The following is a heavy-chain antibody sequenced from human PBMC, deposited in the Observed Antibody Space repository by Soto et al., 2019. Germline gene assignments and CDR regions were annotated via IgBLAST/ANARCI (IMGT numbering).Heavy chain of an antibody. V-gene: IGHV3-23*01. CDR2: ISGSGGST. CDR3: AKDPGYCSGGSCYDPDY. CDR1: GFTFRSYA. D-gene: IGHD2-15*01. Sequence: PGGSLRLSCAASGFTFRSYAMSWVRQAPGKGLEWVSAISGSGGSTYYADSVKGRFTISRDNSKNTLYLQMNSLRAEDTAVYYCAKDPGYCSGGSCYDPDYWGQGTLVTVSS. J-gene: IGHJ4*02.